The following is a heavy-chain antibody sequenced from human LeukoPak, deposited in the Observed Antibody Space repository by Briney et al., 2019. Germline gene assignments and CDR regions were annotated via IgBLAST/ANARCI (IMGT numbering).Heavy chain of an antibody. CDR1: GYTFTCYY. V-gene: IGHV1-2*02. CDR2: INPNSGGT. J-gene: IGHJ4*02. CDR3: ARGPPLRFLEWLSPLFDY. D-gene: IGHD3-3*01. Sequence: ASVKVSCKASGYTFTCYYMHWVRQAPGQGLEWMGWINPNSGGTNYAQKFQGRVTMTRDTSISTACMELSRLRSDDTAVYYCARGPPLRFLEWLSPLFDYWGQGTLVTVSS.